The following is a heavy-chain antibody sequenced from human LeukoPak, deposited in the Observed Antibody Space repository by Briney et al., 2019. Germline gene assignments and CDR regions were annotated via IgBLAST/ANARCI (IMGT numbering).Heavy chain of an antibody. CDR2: IYYSGST. Sequence: SETLSLTCTVSGGSISSYYWSWIRQPPGKGLEWIGYIYYSGSTNYNPSLKSRVTISVDTSKNQFSLKLSSVTAADTAVYYCARVRGGWYSDAFDIWAKGQWSPSLQ. CDR3: ARVRGGWYSDAFDI. V-gene: IGHV4-59*01. D-gene: IGHD6-19*01. J-gene: IGHJ3*02. CDR1: GGSISSYY.